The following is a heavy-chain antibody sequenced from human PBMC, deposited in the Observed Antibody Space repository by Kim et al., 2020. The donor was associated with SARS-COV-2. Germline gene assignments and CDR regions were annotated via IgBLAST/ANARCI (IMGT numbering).Heavy chain of an antibody. J-gene: IGHJ4*02. CDR2: VCGGDGGT. V-gene: IGHV3-23*01. D-gene: IGHD3-10*01. Sequence: GGSLRLSCGASGFTFSSHAMTWVRQAPGKGLEWVSSVCGGDGGTYYADSVKGRFTISRDNSKNTLYLQMNSLRAEDTAIYYCAKPRSGSCGWQIDFWGQGTLVTVSS. CDR1: GFTFSSHA. CDR3: AKPRSGSCGWQIDF.